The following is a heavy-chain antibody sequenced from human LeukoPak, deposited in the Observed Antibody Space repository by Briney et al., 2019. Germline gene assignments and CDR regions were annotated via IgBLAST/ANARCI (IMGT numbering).Heavy chain of an antibody. CDR3: AGSDTTGYIPREWDYWYFDL. CDR2: ISSGSSYI. CDR1: RVTFSTYS. D-gene: IGHD1-1*01. J-gene: IGHJ2*01. V-gene: IGHV3-21*01. Sequence: GGSLRPSCAASRVTFSTYSTNWVRQAPAKGLEWVSSISSGSSYIYYADSVKGRFTISRDNAKNSLYLQMNSLRAEDTAVYYCAGSDTTGYIPREWDYWYFDLWGRGALVTVSS.